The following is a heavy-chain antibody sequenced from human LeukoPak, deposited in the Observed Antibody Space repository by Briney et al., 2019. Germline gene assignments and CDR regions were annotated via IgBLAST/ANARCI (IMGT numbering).Heavy chain of an antibody. V-gene: IGHV1-24*01. Sequence: ASVKVSCKVSGYTLTELSMHWVRQSPGKGLEWMGGFDPEDGETIYAQKFQGRVTMTEDTSTDTAYMELSSLRSEDTAVYYCAPHPGVVAATSLFSYWGQGTLVTVSS. CDR2: FDPEDGET. J-gene: IGHJ4*02. CDR1: GYTLTELS. CDR3: APHPGVVAATSLFSY. D-gene: IGHD2-15*01.